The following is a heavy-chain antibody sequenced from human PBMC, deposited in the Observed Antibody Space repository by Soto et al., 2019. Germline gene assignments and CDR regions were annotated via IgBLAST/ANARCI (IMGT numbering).Heavy chain of an antibody. V-gene: IGHV1-69*06. CDR3: AREGRGKKAGYNGLVSLGY. Sequence: ASVKVSCKVSGSRFSNYFISWVRLAPGHGLEWLGRIIPIFNSTKYAQSFQGRVTITADKSTSTASLELSSLRSDDTAVYYCAREGRGKKAGYNGLVSLGYWGQGTLVTVSS. CDR1: GSRFSNYF. D-gene: IGHD2-2*02. J-gene: IGHJ4*02. CDR2: IIPIFNST.